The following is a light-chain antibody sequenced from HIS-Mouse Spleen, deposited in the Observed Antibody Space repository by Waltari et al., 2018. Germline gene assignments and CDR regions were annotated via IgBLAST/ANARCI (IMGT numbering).Light chain of an antibody. CDR1: SPDVGSYNL. J-gene: IGLJ1*01. CDR2: EGS. Sequence: QSALTQPASVSGSPGQSITISRTGTSPDVGSYNLVSWYQQHPGKAPKLMIYEGSKRPSGVSTRFSGSKSGNTASLTISGLQAEDEADYYCCSYAGSSTSYVFGTGTKVTVL. V-gene: IGLV2-23*01. CDR3: CSYAGSSTSYV.